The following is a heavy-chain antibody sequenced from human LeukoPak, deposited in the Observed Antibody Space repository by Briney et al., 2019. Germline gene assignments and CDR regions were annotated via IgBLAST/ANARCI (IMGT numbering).Heavy chain of an antibody. CDR3: ARSLNHYYDSSGYLYYFDY. CDR1: GYSFTSNW. V-gene: IGHV5-51*01. D-gene: IGHD3-22*01. Sequence: GESLKISCKGAGYSFTSNWIGWVRQMPGKGLEWMGIIYPGDSDTRYSPSFQGQVTISADKSISTAYLQWSSLKASDTAMYYCARSLNHYYDSSGYLYYFDYWGQGTLVTVSS. CDR2: IYPGDSDT. J-gene: IGHJ4*02.